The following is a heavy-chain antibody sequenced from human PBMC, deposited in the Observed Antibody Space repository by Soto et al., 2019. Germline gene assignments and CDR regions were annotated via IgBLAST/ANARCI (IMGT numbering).Heavy chain of an antibody. CDR1: GFTFSDYY. Sequence: GGSLRLSCAASGFTFSDYYMSWIRQAPGKGLEWVSYITSSSSYTNYADSVKGRFTISRDNAKNSLYLQMNSLRAEDTAVYYCARLYCSSTSCSPPYYYGMDVWGQGTTVTVSS. CDR3: ARLYCSSTSCSPPYYYGMDV. V-gene: IGHV3-11*06. D-gene: IGHD2-2*01. CDR2: ITSSSSYT. J-gene: IGHJ6*02.